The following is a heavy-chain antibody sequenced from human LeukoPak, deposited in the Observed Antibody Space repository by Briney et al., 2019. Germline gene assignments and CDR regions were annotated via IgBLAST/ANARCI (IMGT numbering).Heavy chain of an antibody. D-gene: IGHD2/OR15-2a*01. CDR1: GFSFTSYW. Sequence: GGSLRLSCAASGFSFTSYWMHWVRQAPGKGLVWVSLINSDGSSTTYADSVKGRFTISRDNAKNTLYLQMNTLRGEDTAVYYCARESAIVLVPFDSWGQGTLVTVSS. J-gene: IGHJ4*02. CDR3: ARESAIVLVPFDS. CDR2: INSDGSST. V-gene: IGHV3-74*01.